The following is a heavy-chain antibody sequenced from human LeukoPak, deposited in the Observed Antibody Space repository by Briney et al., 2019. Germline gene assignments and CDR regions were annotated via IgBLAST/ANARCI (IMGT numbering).Heavy chain of an antibody. Sequence: GGSLRLSCVASGFTFSRNVLNWVRQAPGKGLEWVSVSGTYGRTQYADSVKGRFTISRDSSKNTLYLQINSLRVEDTAVYYCARGMDGYGPDAFDIWGQGTMVTVSS. V-gene: IGHV3-23*01. J-gene: IGHJ3*02. CDR1: GFTFSRNV. CDR3: ARGMDGYGPDAFDI. D-gene: IGHD5-24*01. CDR2: SGTYGRT.